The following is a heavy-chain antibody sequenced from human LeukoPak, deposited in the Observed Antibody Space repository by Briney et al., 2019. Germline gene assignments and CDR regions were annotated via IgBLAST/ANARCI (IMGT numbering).Heavy chain of an antibody. V-gene: IGHV3-48*02. J-gene: IGHJ4*02. CDR3: VRDHNYYFGY. CDR1: GFTLSSYN. Sequence: GGSLRLSCAASGFTLSSYNMNWVRQAPGKGLEWISYITTSIDIVSYADSMKGRFTISRDNAKNSLYLQMDSLRDEDTAVYYCVRDHNYYFGYWGQGILVTVS. CDR2: ITTSIDIV.